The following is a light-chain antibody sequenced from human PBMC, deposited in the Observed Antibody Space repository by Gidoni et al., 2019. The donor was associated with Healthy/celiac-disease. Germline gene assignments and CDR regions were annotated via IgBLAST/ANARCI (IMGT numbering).Light chain of an antibody. V-gene: IGKV3-11*01. J-gene: IGKJ2*02. CDR2: DTS. CDR3: QQRSNWHRT. Sequence: EIVLLPSPATLSLSPGARATLSCRASLSGSSNLAWYQQKPGQAPRLLIYDTSNRATGIPATFSGSGSGTDLTLTISSLVPEDFAVYYCQQRSNWHRTFXQXTKLEIK. CDR1: LSGSSN.